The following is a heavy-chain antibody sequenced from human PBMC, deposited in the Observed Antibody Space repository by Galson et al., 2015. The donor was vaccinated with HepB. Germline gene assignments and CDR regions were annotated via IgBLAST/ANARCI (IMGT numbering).Heavy chain of an antibody. CDR2: IKSKISGGTT. V-gene: IGHV3-15*01. CDR1: GFGFSHAW. CDR3: TTDCSSSSCLGDGAFHI. J-gene: IGHJ3*02. Sequence: SLRLSCAASGFGFSHAWMSWVRQAPGKGLEWVGRIKSKISGGTTDYAAPVEGRFTISRDDSKNTLYLQMNSPRTEDTAIYFCTTDCSSSSCLGDGAFHIWGQGTMVTVSP. D-gene: IGHD2-2*01.